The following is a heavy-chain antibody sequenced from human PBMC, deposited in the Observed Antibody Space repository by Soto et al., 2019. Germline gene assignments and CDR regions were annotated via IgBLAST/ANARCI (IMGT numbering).Heavy chain of an antibody. D-gene: IGHD7-27*01. CDR2: ISKSGTTK. Sequence: PXGSLRLTCVASGXMISGYDMNWVRQAPGKGLEWVAYISKSGTTKYYADSVKGRFTISRDTAKNTIYLQMNSLRVDDTAVYYCARVGKIALHYWGQGALVTVSS. J-gene: IGHJ1*01. CDR3: ARVGKIALHY. V-gene: IGHV3-48*03. CDR1: GXMISGYD.